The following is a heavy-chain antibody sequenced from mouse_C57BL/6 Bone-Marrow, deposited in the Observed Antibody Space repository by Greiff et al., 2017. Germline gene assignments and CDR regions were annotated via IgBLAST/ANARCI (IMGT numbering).Heavy chain of an antibody. CDR3: ARRAGS. J-gene: IGHJ2*01. Sequence: QVQLKESGAELARPGASVQLSCKASGYTFTSYGISWVKQRTGQGLERIGEIYPRCGNTYYNEKFKGKATLTADTSSSTAYMERRSLTSEDSAVYFCARRAGSWGQGTTLTVSS. D-gene: IGHD3-1*01. CDR1: GYTFTSYG. V-gene: IGHV1-81*01. CDR2: IYPRCGNT.